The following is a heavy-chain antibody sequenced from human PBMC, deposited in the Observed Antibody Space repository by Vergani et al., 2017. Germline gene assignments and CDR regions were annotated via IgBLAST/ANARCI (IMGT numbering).Heavy chain of an antibody. CDR3: ARGNYYGSGTYIDP. J-gene: IGHJ5*02. D-gene: IGHD3-10*01. V-gene: IGHV3-66*02. CDR2: IYSGDET. Sequence: EVQLVESGGGLVKPGGSLSLSCAASGFTFSNAWMSWVRQAPGKGLEWVSHIYSGDETYYADSVKGRVTISRDTCKNTLHLQINNLRVEDTAVYYCARGNYYGSGTYIDPWGQGTLVTVSS. CDR1: GFTFSNAW.